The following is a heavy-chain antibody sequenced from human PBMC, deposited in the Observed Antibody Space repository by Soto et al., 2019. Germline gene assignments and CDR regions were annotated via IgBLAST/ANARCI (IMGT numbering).Heavy chain of an antibody. Sequence: PSETLSLTCTVSGGSISSGDYYWSWIRQPPGKGLEWIGYIYYSGSTYYNPSLKSRVTISVDTSKNQFSLKLSSVTAADTAVYYCARAPDYGDLNWFDPWGQGTLVTVSS. CDR2: IYYSGST. J-gene: IGHJ5*02. V-gene: IGHV4-30-4*01. D-gene: IGHD4-17*01. CDR1: GGSISSGDYY. CDR3: ARAPDYGDLNWFDP.